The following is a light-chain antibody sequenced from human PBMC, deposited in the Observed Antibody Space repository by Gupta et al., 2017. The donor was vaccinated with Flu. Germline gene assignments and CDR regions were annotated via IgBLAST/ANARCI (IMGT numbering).Light chain of an antibody. V-gene: IGKV3-15*01. CDR3: QQDNNWPLT. CDR1: QSVTSN. J-gene: IGKJ4*01. CDR2: GAS. Sequence: PATLSVSPGERATLSCRASQSVTSNLAWYQQKPGQGPRLLIYGASTRATTIPARFSGSGSETEFTLTISSLQSEDFAVYFCQQDNNWPLTFGRGTKVEIK.